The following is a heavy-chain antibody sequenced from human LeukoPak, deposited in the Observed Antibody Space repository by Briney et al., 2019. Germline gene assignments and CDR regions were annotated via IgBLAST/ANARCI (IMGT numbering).Heavy chain of an antibody. V-gene: IGHV4-59*01. CDR2: LFYSGST. CDR3: ATVAVIRGVTYFDY. D-gene: IGHD3-10*01. Sequence: PSETLSLTCTVSGDSISSYYWSWIRQPPGKGLEWIAYLFYSGSTDYNLSLESRVTISVDTSKNQFSLKLRSVTAADTAVYYCATVAVIRGVTYFDYWGQGTLVTVSS. CDR1: GDSISSYY. J-gene: IGHJ4*02.